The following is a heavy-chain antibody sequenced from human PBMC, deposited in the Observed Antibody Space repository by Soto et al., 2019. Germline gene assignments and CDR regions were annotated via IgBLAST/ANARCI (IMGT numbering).Heavy chain of an antibody. Sequence: QLQLQESGPGLVKPSETLSLTCTVSGGSISSSSYYWGWIRQPPGKGLEWIGSIYYSGSTYYNPSLKSRVTISVDTSKNQFSLKLSSVTAADTAVYYCARGRHYPNRYIAAAGLWWFDPWGQGTLVTVSS. CDR2: IYYSGST. CDR3: ARGRHYPNRYIAAAGLWWFDP. V-gene: IGHV4-39*01. J-gene: IGHJ5*02. D-gene: IGHD6-13*01. CDR1: GGSISSSSYY.